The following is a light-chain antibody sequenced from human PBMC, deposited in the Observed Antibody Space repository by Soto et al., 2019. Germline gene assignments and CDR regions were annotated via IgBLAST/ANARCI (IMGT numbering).Light chain of an antibody. CDR2: KAS. CDR1: QTISSW. CDR3: QQANRFPIT. V-gene: IGKV1-5*03. J-gene: IGKJ3*01. Sequence: DIQVTQSPSTLSGSVGDRVTISCRASQTISSWLAWYQQKPGKAPKLLIYKASTLKSGVPSRFSGSGSGTEFTLTISSRQPADFATYYCQQANRFPITFGPGTKVDIK.